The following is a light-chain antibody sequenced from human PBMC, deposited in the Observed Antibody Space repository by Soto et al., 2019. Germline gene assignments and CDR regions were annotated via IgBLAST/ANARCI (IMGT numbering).Light chain of an antibody. CDR1: QSVSSN. Sequence: EIVMTQSPATLSVSPGERATLSCRASQSVSSNLAWYQQKPGHAPRLLIYGASTRATGIPARFSGSGSGTEFTLTISSLQSEDFAVYYWQQYNNWPLTFGGGTKVEIK. J-gene: IGKJ4*01. CDR3: QQYNNWPLT. CDR2: GAS. V-gene: IGKV3-15*01.